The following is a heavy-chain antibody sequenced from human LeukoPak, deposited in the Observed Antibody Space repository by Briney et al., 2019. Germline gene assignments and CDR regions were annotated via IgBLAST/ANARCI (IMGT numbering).Heavy chain of an antibody. CDR3: AKLLVGATTGWYFDY. CDR2: ISDGGGST. J-gene: IGHJ4*02. D-gene: IGHD1-26*01. Sequence: PGGSLRLSCAASGFTFSSYAMGWVRQAPGKGLEWVSAISDGGGSTYYADSVKGRFTISKDNSKSTLSLQMNSLRAEDTAVYYCAKLLVGATTGWYFDYWGQGTLVTVSS. V-gene: IGHV3-23*01. CDR1: GFTFSSYA.